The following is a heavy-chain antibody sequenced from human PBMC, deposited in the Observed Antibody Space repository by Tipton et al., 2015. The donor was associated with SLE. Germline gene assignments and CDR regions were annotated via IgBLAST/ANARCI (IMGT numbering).Heavy chain of an antibody. CDR2: INHSGST. V-gene: IGHV4-30-2*01. D-gene: IGHD5-18*01. CDR3: ASSVDTAMATGY. J-gene: IGHJ4*02. CDR1: GGSISSGGYS. Sequence: TLSLTCAVSGGSISSGGYSWSWIRQPPGKGLEWIGEINHSGSTNYNPSLKSRVTISVDTSKNQFSLKLSSVTAADTAVYYCASSVDTAMATGYWGQGTLVTVSS.